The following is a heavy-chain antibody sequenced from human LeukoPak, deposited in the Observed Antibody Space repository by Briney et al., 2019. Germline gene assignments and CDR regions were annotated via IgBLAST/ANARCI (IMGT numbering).Heavy chain of an antibody. V-gene: IGHV1-2*02. CDR2: INPNSGGT. CDR3: AKMTGGYDWRYSDY. Sequence: ASVKVSCKASGYTFTGYYMHWVRQAPGQGLEWMGWINPNSGGTNYAQKFQGRVTMTRDTSISTAYMELSRLRSDDTAVYYCAKMTGGYDWRYSDYWGQGTLVTVSS. J-gene: IGHJ4*02. D-gene: IGHD5-12*01. CDR1: GYTFTGYY.